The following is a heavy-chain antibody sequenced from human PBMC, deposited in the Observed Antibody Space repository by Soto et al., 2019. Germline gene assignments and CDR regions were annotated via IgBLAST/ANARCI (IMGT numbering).Heavy chain of an antibody. CDR3: ARCANSGGSCYHP. D-gene: IGHD2-15*01. CDR1: GFTFSDYY. Sequence: PVGSLRLSCAASGFTFSDYYMSWIRQAPGKGLEWVSYISSSSSYTNYADSVKGRFTISRDNAKNSLYLQMNSLRAEDTAVYYCARCANSGGSCYHPWGQGTLVTVSS. CDR2: ISSSSSYT. J-gene: IGHJ5*02. V-gene: IGHV3-11*06.